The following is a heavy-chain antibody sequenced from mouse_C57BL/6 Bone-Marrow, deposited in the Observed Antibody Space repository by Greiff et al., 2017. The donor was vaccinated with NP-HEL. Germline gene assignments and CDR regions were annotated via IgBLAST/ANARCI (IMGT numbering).Heavy chain of an antibody. V-gene: IGHV5-6*01. CDR1: GFTFSSYG. Sequence: EVHLVESGGDLVKPGGSLKLSCAASGFTFSSYGMSWVRQTPDKRLEWVATISSGGSYTYYPDSVKGRFTISRDNAKNTLYLQMSSLKSEDTAMYYCARHGVRWYYFDVWGQGTTLTVSS. CDR3: ARHGVRWYYFDV. J-gene: IGHJ2*01. D-gene: IGHD1-1*01. CDR2: ISSGGSYT.